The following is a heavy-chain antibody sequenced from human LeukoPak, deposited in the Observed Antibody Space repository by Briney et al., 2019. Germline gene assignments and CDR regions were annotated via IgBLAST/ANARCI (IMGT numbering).Heavy chain of an antibody. CDR3: ARESRPDTIFGVVIRGAFDI. CDR1: GGSISSSNW. J-gene: IGHJ3*02. CDR2: IYHSGST. D-gene: IGHD3-3*01. Sequence: SETLSLTCAVTGGSISSSNWWSWVRQPPGKGLEWIGEIYHSGSTNYNPSLKSRVTISVDTSKNQFSLKLSSVTAADTAVYYCARESRPDTIFGVVIRGAFDIWGQGTMVTVSS. V-gene: IGHV4-4*02.